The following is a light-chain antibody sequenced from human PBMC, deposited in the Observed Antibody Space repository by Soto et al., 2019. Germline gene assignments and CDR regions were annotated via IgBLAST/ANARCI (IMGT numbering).Light chain of an antibody. CDR3: QQRNSWPVT. J-gene: IGKJ5*01. V-gene: IGKV3-11*01. Sequence: MVLTQSPATLSLSPGERVTLSCRASQSVSNYLAWYQQKPGQAPRLLIYDSSNRATGIPARFSGSGSGTDFTRTISSLEPEDFAVYYCQQRNSWPVTFGQGTRLEIK. CDR1: QSVSNY. CDR2: DSS.